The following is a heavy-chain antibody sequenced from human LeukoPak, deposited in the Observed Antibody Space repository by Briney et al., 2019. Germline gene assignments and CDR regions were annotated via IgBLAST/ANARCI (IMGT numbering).Heavy chain of an antibody. J-gene: IGHJ5*02. Sequence: SPSETLSLTCAVYGGSFSSFYWSWIRQPPGKGLEWIGEINHSGSTNYNPSLKSRVTISVDTSKNQFSLKLSSVTAADTAVYYCARGGIAAAGTPENWFDPWGQGTLVTVPS. CDR2: INHSGST. V-gene: IGHV4-34*01. CDR3: ARGGIAAAGTPENWFDP. CDR1: GGSFSSFY. D-gene: IGHD6-13*01.